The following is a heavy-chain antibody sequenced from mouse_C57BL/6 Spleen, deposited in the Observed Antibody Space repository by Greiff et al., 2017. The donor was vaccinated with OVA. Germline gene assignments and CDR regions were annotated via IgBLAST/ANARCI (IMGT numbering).Heavy chain of an antibody. J-gene: IGHJ4*01. CDR1: GYAFSSSW. Sequence: VQLQQSGPELVKPGASVKISCKASGYAFSSSWMNWVKQRPGKGLEWIGRIYPGDGDTNYNGKFKGKATLTADKSSSTAYMQLSSLTSEDCAVYFCARGDGYYGAMDYWGQGTSVTVSS. D-gene: IGHD2-3*01. CDR3: ARGDGYYGAMDY. CDR2: IYPGDGDT. V-gene: IGHV1-82*01.